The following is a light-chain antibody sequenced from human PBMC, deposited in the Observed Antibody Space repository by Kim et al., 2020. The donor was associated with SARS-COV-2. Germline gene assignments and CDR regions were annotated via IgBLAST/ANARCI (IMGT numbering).Light chain of an antibody. CDR2: RNN. Sequence: GQRVIISAPGSSAIIGSNYEYWYQHPPGAATKLLIYRNNRRPSGLPGRFSCSNSGTTASLAISGLRSADDADYYCAASDDSLSDVVFGGGTQLTVL. CDR3: AASDDSLSDVV. CDR1: SAIIGSNY. V-gene: IGLV1-47*01. J-gene: IGLJ2*01.